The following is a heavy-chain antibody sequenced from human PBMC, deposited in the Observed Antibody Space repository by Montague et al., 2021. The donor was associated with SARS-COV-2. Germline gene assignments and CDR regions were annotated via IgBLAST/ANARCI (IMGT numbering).Heavy chain of an antibody. J-gene: IGHJ6*02. CDR1: GGSFSGYY. Sequence: SETLSLTCAVYGGSFSGYYWSWIRQPPGKGLEWIGEINHSGSTTYNPSLKSRVTLSIDTSKNQFSLKLSSVTAADTAVYYCARVRYYGSGTALVMDGWGQGTTVTVSS. CDR2: INHSGST. CDR3: ARVRYYGSGTALVMDG. D-gene: IGHD3-10*01. V-gene: IGHV4-34*01.